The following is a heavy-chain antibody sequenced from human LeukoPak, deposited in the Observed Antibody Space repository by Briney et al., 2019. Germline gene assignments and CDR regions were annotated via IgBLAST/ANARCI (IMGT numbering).Heavy chain of an antibody. CDR1: GFTFSSYS. CDR2: ISSSSSTI. V-gene: IGHV3-48*01. Sequence: GGSLRLSCAASGFTFSSYSMNWVRQAPGKGLEWVSYISSSSSTIYYADSAKGRFTISRDNAKNSLYLQMNSLRAEDTAVYYCAREKGTLIRAMAFEMWGQGTMVTVSS. J-gene: IGHJ3*02. D-gene: IGHD3-10*01. CDR3: AREKGTLIRAMAFEM.